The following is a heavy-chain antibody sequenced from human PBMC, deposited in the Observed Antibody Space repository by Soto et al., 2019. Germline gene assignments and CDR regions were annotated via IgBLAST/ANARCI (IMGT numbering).Heavy chain of an antibody. J-gene: IGHJ4*02. CDR2: ISAYNGNT. CDR3: ARGSRVRWSTPADY. V-gene: IGHV1-18*01. D-gene: IGHD4-17*01. CDR1: GYTFTSYG. Sequence: SVKVSCNASGYTFTSYGISWVRQAPGQGLEWMGWISAYNGNTNYAQKLQGRVTMTTDTSTSTAYMELRSLRSADTAVYYCARGSRVRWSTPADYWGQGSLVTVSS.